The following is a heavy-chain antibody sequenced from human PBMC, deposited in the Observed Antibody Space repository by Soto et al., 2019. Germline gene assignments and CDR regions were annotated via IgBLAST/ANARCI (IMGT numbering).Heavy chain of an antibody. CDR2: IIPIFGTA. Sequence: ASVKVSCKASGGTFSSYAISWVRQAPGQGLEWMGGIIPIFGTANYAQKFRGRVTITADESTSTAYMELSSLRSEDTAVYYCARDYEGYSSGWAAFDIWGQGTMVTVSS. CDR3: ARDYEGYSSGWAAFDI. V-gene: IGHV1-69*13. J-gene: IGHJ3*02. D-gene: IGHD6-19*01. CDR1: GGTFSSYA.